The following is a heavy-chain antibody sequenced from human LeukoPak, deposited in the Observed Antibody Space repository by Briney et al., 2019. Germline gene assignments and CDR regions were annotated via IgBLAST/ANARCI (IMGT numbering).Heavy chain of an antibody. V-gene: IGHV1-69*13. CDR3: ARPMVRGARYYFDY. J-gene: IGHJ4*02. D-gene: IGHD3-10*01. CDR1: GGTFSSYA. CDR2: IIPIFGTA. Sequence: SVKVSCKASGGTFSSYAISWVRQAPGQGLEWMGGIIPIFGTANYAQKFQGRVTITADESTSTAYMELSSLRSADTAVYYCARPMVRGARYYFDYWGQGTLVTVSS.